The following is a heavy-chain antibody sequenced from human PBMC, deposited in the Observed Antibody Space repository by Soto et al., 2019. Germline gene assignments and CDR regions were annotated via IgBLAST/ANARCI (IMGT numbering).Heavy chain of an antibody. V-gene: IGHV1-8*01. CDR1: GYTFTSYD. Sequence: ASVKVSCKASGYTFTSYDINWVRQATGQGLEWMGWMNPNSGNTGYAQKFQGRVTMTRNTSISTAYMELSSLRSEDTAVYYCARSAVAYYDSSGYSLDVWGQGTTVTVSS. CDR2: MNPNSGNT. J-gene: IGHJ6*02. CDR3: ARSAVAYYDSSGYSLDV. D-gene: IGHD3-22*01.